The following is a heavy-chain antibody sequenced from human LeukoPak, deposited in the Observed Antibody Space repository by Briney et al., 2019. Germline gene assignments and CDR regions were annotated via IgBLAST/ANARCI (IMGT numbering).Heavy chain of an antibody. CDR1: GFTFSSYW. V-gene: IGHV3-7*01. Sequence: GGSLRLSCAASGFTFSSYWMSWIRQAPGKGLEWVANIKEDGSEKYYVDSVKGRFTISGDNAKNSLYLQMNSLRAEDTAVYYCARDAAFGVVITDAFDIWGQGTMVTVSS. D-gene: IGHD3-3*01. CDR2: IKEDGSEK. J-gene: IGHJ3*02. CDR3: ARDAAFGVVITDAFDI.